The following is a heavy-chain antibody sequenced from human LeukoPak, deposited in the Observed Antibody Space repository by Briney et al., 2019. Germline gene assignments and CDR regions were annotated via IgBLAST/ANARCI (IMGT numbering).Heavy chain of an antibody. D-gene: IGHD6-13*01. CDR1: GGSISSYY. CDR3: ARASSWPNFDY. V-gene: IGHV4-59*01. J-gene: IGHJ4*02. Sequence: PSETLSLTCTVSGGSISSYYWSWIRQPPGKGLEWIGYIYYSGSTTYNPSLKSRVTISVDTSKNQFSLKLSSVTAADTAVYYCARASSWPNFDYWGQGTLVTVSS. CDR2: IYYSGST.